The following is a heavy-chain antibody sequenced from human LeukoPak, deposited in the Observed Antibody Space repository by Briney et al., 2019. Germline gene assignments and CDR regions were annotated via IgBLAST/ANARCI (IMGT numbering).Heavy chain of an antibody. J-gene: IGHJ4*02. V-gene: IGHV3-23*01. CDR1: GRSLSSSSYY. D-gene: IGHD5-24*01. CDR3: AAPSRWLQLRAHY. Sequence: HPSETLSLTCTVSGRSLSSSSYYWGWLPQPPGTGREWVSAISGSGGSPYYADSVKRRFTISRDNSKNTLYLQMNSLRAGDTDIYYCAAPSRWLQLRAHYWGQGTPVTVSS. CDR2: ISGSGGSP.